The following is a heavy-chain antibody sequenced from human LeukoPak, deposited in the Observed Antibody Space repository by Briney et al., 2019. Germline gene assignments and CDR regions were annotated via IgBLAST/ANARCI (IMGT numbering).Heavy chain of an antibody. D-gene: IGHD3-10*01. CDR1: VYTFTGYF. CDR2: INPNSGGT. Sequence: GASVKVSCKASVYTFTGYFMHWVRQAPGQGLEWMGWINPNSGGTNYAQKFQGRGTMTRGTALSTAYMELSRLSSAEPAVYFCAGDSGSGTGRYYYYYGMDVWGQGTTVTVSS. CDR3: AGDSGSGTGRYYYYYGMDV. V-gene: IGHV1-2*02. J-gene: IGHJ6*02.